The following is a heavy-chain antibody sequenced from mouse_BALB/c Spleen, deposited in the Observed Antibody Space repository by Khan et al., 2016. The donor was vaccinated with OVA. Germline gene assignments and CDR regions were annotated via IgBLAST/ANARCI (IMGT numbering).Heavy chain of an antibody. CDR1: GFSLTNYG. CDR2: IWSDGSA. CDR3: ARETDYYYYSMDY. J-gene: IGHJ4*01. V-gene: IGHV2-6-1*01. D-gene: IGHD1-1*02. Sequence: QVQLKQSGPGLVAPSQSLSITCTISGFSLTNYGVHWVRQPPGKGLEWLVVIWSDGSATYNSALNSSLSISKDNSKNQVFLKMNSLQTDDTAMYYCARETDYYYYSMDYWGQGTSVTVSS.